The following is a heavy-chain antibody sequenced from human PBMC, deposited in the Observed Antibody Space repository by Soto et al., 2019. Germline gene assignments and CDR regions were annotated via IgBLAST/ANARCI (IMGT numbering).Heavy chain of an antibody. J-gene: IGHJ3*02. D-gene: IGHD4-17*01. V-gene: IGHV3-9*01. CDR1: GFTFDDYA. CDR2: ISWNSGSI. CDR3: AKDVARDYGDQKVAFDI. Sequence: EVQLVESGGGLVQPGRSLRLSCAASGFTFDDYAMHWVRQAPGKGLEWVSGISWNSGSIGYAGSVKGRFTISRDNAKNSMYLQINSLRAEDTALYYCAKDVARDYGDQKVAFDIWGQGTMVTVSS.